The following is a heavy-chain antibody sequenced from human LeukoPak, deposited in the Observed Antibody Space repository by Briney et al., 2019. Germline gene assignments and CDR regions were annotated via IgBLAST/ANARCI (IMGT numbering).Heavy chain of an antibody. CDR1: GYTFTGFY. CDR2: MNPNSGGT. J-gene: IGHJ4*02. D-gene: IGHD6-13*01. Sequence: ASVKVSCKTSGYTFTGFYVHWVRQAPGQGLEWMGWMNPNSGGTSYAQKFQGTVTMTRDTSISTAYLELSSLRSDDTAVYYCAAVAGAGTNWNYFDYWGQGTLVTVSS. V-gene: IGHV1-2*02. CDR3: AAVAGAGTNWNYFDY.